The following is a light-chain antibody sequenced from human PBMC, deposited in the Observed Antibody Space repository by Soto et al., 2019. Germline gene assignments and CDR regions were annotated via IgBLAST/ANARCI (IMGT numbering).Light chain of an antibody. CDR3: SSYTSSSTLV. Sequence: QSVLTQPASVSGSPGQSITVSCTGTSSDVGGYNYVSWYQQHPGKAPKLMIYGVTNRPSGVINRFSGSKSGNTASLTISGLQAEDEADYYCSSYTSSSTLVFGTGTKVTVL. CDR1: SSDVGGYNY. J-gene: IGLJ1*01. V-gene: IGLV2-14*01. CDR2: GVT.